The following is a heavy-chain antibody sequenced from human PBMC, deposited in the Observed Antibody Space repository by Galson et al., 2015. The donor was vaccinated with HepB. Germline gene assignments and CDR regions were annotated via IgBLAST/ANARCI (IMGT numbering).Heavy chain of an antibody. J-gene: IGHJ6*04. V-gene: IGHV3-30-3*01. CDR3: ARALRFLEWLGGLDV. Sequence: SLRLSCAASGFAFSSYAIHWVRQAPGKGLDWVAVISSDGSNKYYADSVKGRFTVSRDNSKSTLYLQMLSLSIEDTGAYYCARALRFLEWLGGLDVWGKGTTVTVSS. CDR1: GFAFSSYA. CDR2: ISSDGSNK. D-gene: IGHD3-3*01.